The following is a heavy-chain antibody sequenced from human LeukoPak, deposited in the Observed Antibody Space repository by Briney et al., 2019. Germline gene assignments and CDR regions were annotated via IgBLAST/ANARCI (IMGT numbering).Heavy chain of an antibody. CDR2: IEPGESNT. D-gene: IGHD3-3*01. CDR1: GYNFTTYW. J-gene: IGHJ3*02. CDR3: ARIMERSGPGAFDI. Sequence: PGESLKISCRGSGYNFTTYWIGWVRQMSGKGIEWIGIIEPGESNTRYSPSFQGEVTISADKSFSTAYLQWSSLKASETAMYYCARIMERSGPGAFDIWGKGTMVTVSS. V-gene: IGHV5-51*01.